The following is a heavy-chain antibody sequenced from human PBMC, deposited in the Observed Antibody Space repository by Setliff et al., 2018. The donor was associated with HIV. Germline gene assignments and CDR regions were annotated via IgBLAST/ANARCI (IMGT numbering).Heavy chain of an antibody. CDR1: GVSISSDY. CDR3: VRSRTSSGYYGVTGYGMDV. CDR2: IYYSGST. J-gene: IGHJ6*02. V-gene: IGHV4-59*01. Sequence: SETLSLTCTVSGVSISSDYWSWIRQPPGKGLEWIGYIYYSGSTNYNPSLKSRVTISVATSKNQFSLKLNSVTTADTAVYYCVRSRTSSGYYGVTGYGMDVWGQGTTVTVSS. D-gene: IGHD3-22*01.